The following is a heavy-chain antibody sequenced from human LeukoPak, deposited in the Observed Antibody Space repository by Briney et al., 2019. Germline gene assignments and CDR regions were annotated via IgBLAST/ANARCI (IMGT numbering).Heavy chain of an antibody. V-gene: IGHV4-39*01. CDR2: IYYSGST. CDR1: GGSISSSSYY. Sequence: SETLSLTCTVSGGSISSSSYYWGWIRQPPGKGLEWIGSIYYSGSTYYNPSLKSRVTISVDTSKNQFSLKLSSVTAADTAVYYCAELGYSSGLGYWGQGTLVTVSS. D-gene: IGHD6-19*01. CDR3: AELGYSSGLGY. J-gene: IGHJ4*02.